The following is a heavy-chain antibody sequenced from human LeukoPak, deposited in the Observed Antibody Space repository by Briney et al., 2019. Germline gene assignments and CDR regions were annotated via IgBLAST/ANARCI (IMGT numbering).Heavy chain of an antibody. CDR3: AGLQLDIVVVPAAMSEDYYYYYMDV. V-gene: IGHV3-23*01. J-gene: IGHJ6*03. CDR2: ISGSGGTT. D-gene: IGHD2-2*03. Sequence: GGSLRLSCAASGFTFSNYGMSWVRQAPGKGLEWISAISGSGGTTYYADSVKGRFTISRDNPNNTLFLQLNSLRAEDSAVYYCAGLQLDIVVVPAAMSEDYYYYYMDVWGKGTTVTISS. CDR1: GFTFSNYG.